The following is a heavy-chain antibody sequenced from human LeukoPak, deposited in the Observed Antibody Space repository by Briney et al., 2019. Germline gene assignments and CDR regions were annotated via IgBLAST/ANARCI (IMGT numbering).Heavy chain of an antibody. CDR2: IYYSGST. V-gene: IGHV4-59*08. Sequence: SETLSLTCTVSGGSISSYYWSWIRQPPGKGLEWIGYIYYSGSTNYNPSLKSRVTISVDTSKNQFSLKLSSVTAADTAVYYCARLKYYYDSSGTDAFDIWGQGTMVTVSS. J-gene: IGHJ3*02. CDR1: GGSISSYY. CDR3: ARLKYYYDSSGTDAFDI. D-gene: IGHD3-22*01.